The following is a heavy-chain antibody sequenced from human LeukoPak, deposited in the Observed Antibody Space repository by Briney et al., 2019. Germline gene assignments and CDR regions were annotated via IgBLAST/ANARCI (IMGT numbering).Heavy chain of an antibody. CDR3: ARLGGYSYYYDSSGYRLGEFDY. V-gene: IGHV4-4*07. CDR1: GGSISSYY. D-gene: IGHD3-22*01. CDR2: IYTSGST. Sequence: PSETLSLTCTVSGGSISSYYWSWIRQPAGKGLEWIGRIYTSGSTNYNPSLKSRVTISVDTSKNQFSLKLSSVTAADTAVYYCARLGGYSYYYDSSGYRLGEFDYWGQGTLVTVSS. J-gene: IGHJ4*02.